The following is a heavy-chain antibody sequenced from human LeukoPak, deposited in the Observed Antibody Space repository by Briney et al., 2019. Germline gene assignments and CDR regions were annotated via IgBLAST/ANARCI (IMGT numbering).Heavy chain of an antibody. CDR1: GGSISSGSYY. D-gene: IGHD3-22*01. Sequence: SETLSLTCTVSGGSISSGSYYWSWIRQPAGTGLEWIGRIYTSGSTNYNPSLKSRVTISVNTSKNQFSLKLSSVTAADTAVYYCARFVGYYYDSSGYAPGAFDIWGQGTMVTVSS. J-gene: IGHJ3*02. V-gene: IGHV4-61*02. CDR3: ARFVGYYYDSSGYAPGAFDI. CDR2: IYTSGST.